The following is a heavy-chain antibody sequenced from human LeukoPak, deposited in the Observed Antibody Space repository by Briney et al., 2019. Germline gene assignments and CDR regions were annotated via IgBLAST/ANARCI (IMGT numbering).Heavy chain of an antibody. CDR1: GLTFRNYG. CDR3: VVILVPGGVWHFDL. V-gene: IGHV3-33*03. Sequence: PGGSLRLSCVASGLTFRNYGFHWVRQAPGKGLEWVAIIYSGGGTTKYYAESVKDQFTITRDDSKDTLYLQMNSLRAEDTAVYYCVVILVPGGVWHFDLWGRGTLVTVSS. D-gene: IGHD2-2*01. J-gene: IGHJ2*01. CDR2: IYSGGGTTK.